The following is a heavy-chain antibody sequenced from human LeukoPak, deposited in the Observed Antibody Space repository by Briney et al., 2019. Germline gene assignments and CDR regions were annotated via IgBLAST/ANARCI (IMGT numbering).Heavy chain of an antibody. CDR3: ARAPNYDFWSGYGAFDY. J-gene: IGHJ4*02. Sequence: SETLSLTCIVSGGSISSYYWSWIRQPPGKGQEWIGYICYSGSTNYNPSLKSRVTISVDTSKNQFSLKLSSVTAADTAVYYCARAPNYDFWSGYGAFDYWGQGTLVTVSS. CDR1: GGSISSYY. D-gene: IGHD3-3*01. CDR2: ICYSGST. V-gene: IGHV4-59*01.